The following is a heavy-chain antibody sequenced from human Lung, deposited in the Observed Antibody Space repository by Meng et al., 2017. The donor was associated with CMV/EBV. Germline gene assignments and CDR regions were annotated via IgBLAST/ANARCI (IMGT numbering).Heavy chain of an antibody. D-gene: IGHD4-17*01. CDR2: IKQDGSEK. CDR3: ARNPVTNRRGSHFDC. Sequence: ESLKISXAASGFILSSYWMSWVRQAPGKGLEWVANIKQDGSEKYYVDSVRGRFTISRDNAKSSLYLQMNGLRAEDTAMYYCARNPVTNRRGSHFDCWGQGTLVTVSS. J-gene: IGHJ4*02. V-gene: IGHV3-7*01. CDR1: GFILSSYW.